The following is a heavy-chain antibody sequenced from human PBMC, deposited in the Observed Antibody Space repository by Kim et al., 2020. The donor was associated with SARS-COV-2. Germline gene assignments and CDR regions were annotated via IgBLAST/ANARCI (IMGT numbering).Heavy chain of an antibody. D-gene: IGHD1-20*01. J-gene: IGHJ4*02. CDR2: FGPKSGET. CDR3: ATDGI. Sequence: FGPKSGETTYEQKSQGRVTLTEDTSTDTAYMELSSLRSEDTAVYYCATDGIWGQGTLVTVSS. V-gene: IGHV1-24*01.